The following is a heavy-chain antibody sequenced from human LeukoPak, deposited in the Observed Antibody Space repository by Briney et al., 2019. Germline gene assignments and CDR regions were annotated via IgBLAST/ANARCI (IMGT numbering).Heavy chain of an antibody. D-gene: IGHD3-22*01. Sequence: GGSLRLSCVASGFPFSTYAMSWVRQAPGKGLEWVSAISGSGGSTYYADSVKGRFTISRDNSKNTLYLQMNSLRTEDTAVYYCAKARSTYYYDSSGYHFDYWGQGTLVTVSS. CDR3: AKARSTYYYDSSGYHFDY. V-gene: IGHV3-23*01. CDR1: GFPFSTYA. CDR2: ISGSGGST. J-gene: IGHJ4*02.